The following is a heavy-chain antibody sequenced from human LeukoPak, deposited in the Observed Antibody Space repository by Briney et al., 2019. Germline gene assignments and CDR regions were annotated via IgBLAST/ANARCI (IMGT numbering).Heavy chain of an antibody. CDR2: VTTNTCGS. CDR3: ARDPGGKGGY. CDR1: GYTFIGYY. Sequence: ASVKVSCKASGYTFIGYYMHWVRQAPGQGHERMCRVTTNTCGSNYAQKFPGNVTMTRHTFISTAYMELSRLRSDDTAVYYCARDPGGKGGYWGPGTLVTVAS. V-gene: IGHV1-2*02. J-gene: IGHJ4*02. D-gene: IGHD3-10*01.